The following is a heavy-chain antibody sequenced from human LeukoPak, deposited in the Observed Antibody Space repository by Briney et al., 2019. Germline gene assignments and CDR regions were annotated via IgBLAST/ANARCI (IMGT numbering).Heavy chain of an antibody. D-gene: IGHD3-3*01. CDR2: IYYSGST. J-gene: IGHJ5*02. CDR1: GGSISSSSYY. Sequence: SETLSLTCTVSGGSISSSSYYWGWIRQPPGKGLEWIGSIYYSGSTYYSPSLKSRVTISVDTSKNQFSLKLSSVTAADTAVYYCARLKRITIFGAGGWFDPWGQGTLVTVSS. CDR3: ARLKRITIFGAGGWFDP. V-gene: IGHV4-39*01.